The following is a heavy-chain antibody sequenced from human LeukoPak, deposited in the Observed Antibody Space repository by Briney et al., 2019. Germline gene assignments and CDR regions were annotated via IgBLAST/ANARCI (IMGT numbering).Heavy chain of an antibody. D-gene: IGHD5-18*01. CDR1: GYSISRGYY. V-gene: IGHV4-38-2*01. CDR2: IYKSGST. Sequence: SETLSLTCAVSGYSISRGYYWGWIRPPPGKGLEWIGTIYKSGSTYYNPSLKGRVTISRDTSKNHLSLRVSSVTAADTGVYYCAMGGVRLWSAGHFDYWGQGTLVTVSS. CDR3: AMGGVRLWSAGHFDY. J-gene: IGHJ4*02.